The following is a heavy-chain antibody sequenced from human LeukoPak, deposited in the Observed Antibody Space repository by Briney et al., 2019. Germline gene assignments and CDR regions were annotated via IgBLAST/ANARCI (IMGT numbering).Heavy chain of an antibody. D-gene: IGHD6-13*01. V-gene: IGHV5-51*01. CDR2: IYPGDSDT. CDR3: ARPRRPGISAAAVDY. J-gene: IGHJ4*02. Sequence: GESLKISCKGSGYSFTVYWIGWVRHMPGKGLQWLGAIYPGDSDTRYSPSFQGQVTMSADKSINTAYLQWNSLKASDTAMYYCARPRRPGISAAAVDYWGQGTLVTVSS. CDR1: GYSFTVYW.